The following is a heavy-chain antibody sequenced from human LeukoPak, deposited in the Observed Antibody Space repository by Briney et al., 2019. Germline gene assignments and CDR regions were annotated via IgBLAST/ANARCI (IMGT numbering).Heavy chain of an antibody. Sequence: ASVKVSCKASGYTFTGYYMHWVRQAPGQGLEWMGRINPNSGGTNYAQKFQGRVTMTRDTSISTAYMELSRLRSDDTAVYCCARDVRYCSGGSCYPPNWFDPWGQGTLVTVPS. V-gene: IGHV1-2*06. CDR3: ARDVRYCSGGSCYPPNWFDP. D-gene: IGHD2-15*01. J-gene: IGHJ5*02. CDR2: INPNSGGT. CDR1: GYTFTGYY.